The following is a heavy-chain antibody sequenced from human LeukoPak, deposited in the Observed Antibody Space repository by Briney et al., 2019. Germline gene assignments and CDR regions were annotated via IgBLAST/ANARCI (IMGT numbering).Heavy chain of an antibody. J-gene: IGHJ4*02. CDR2: IKQDGSEK. CDR1: GFTFSSYR. V-gene: IGHV3-7*01. CDR3: ARELGDYGFDY. D-gene: IGHD4-17*01. Sequence: SGGSLRLSCAASGFTFSSYRMSWVRQAPGKGLEWVANIKQDGSEKYYVDSVKGRFTISRDNAKNSLYLQMNSLRAEDTAVYYCARELGDYGFDYWGQGTLVTVSS.